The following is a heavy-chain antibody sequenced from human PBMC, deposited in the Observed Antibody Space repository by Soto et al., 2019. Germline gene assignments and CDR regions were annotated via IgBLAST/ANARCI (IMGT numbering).Heavy chain of an antibody. CDR1: GFTVSSNY. V-gene: IGHV3-53*01. D-gene: IGHD1-26*01. J-gene: IGHJ4*02. CDR2: IYSGGST. Sequence: GGSLRLSCAASGFTVSSNYMSWVRQAPGKGLEWVSVIYSGGSTYYADSVKGRFTISRDNSKNTLYLQMNSLRAEDTAVYYCARYSGSYFLPSFRENPRYLDYWGQGTLVTVSS. CDR3: ARYSGSYFLPSFRENPRYLDY.